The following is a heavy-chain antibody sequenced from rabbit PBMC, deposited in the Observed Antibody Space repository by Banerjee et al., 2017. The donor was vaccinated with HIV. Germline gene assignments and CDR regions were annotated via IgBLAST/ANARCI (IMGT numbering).Heavy chain of an antibody. CDR2: IDPVFGIA. D-gene: IGHD4-1*01. CDR1: GFDFGTYY. CDR3: ARDMGVAAGYYFSL. J-gene: IGHJ4*01. Sequence: QLVESGGGLVQPGGSLKLSCKASGFDFGTYYMSWVRQAPGKGLEWIGYIDPVFGIAVYASWVNGRFTISSHNAQNTLYLQLNSLTAADTAPYFCARDMGVAAGYYFSLWGQGTLVTVS. V-gene: IGHV1S7*01.